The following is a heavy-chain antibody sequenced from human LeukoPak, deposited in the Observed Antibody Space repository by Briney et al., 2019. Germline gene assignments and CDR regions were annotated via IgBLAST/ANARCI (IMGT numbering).Heavy chain of an antibody. V-gene: IGHV3-15*01. CDR1: GFTFSNAW. CDR3: TTDDYYDSSGYAH. D-gene: IGHD3-22*01. CDR2: IKSKTDGGTT. J-gene: IGHJ4*02. Sequence: PGGSLRLSCAASGFTFSNAWMSWVRQAPGKGLEWVGRIKSKTDGGTTDYAAPVKGRFTISRDDSKNTLYLQMNSPKTEDTAVYYCTTDDYYDSSGYAHWGQGTLVTVSS.